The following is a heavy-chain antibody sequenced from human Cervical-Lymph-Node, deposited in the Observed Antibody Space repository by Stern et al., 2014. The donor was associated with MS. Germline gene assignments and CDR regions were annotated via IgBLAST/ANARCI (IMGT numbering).Heavy chain of an antibody. D-gene: IGHD4-17*01. J-gene: IGHJ4*02. V-gene: IGHV3-21*01. Sequence: EVQLVESGGGLVKPGESLRLSCDASGFTFSHSSINWVRQAPGKGLEWISSISNNSTHTYYADSGEGRFTISRDSAKDSVSPHMVSLRAEDTAVYYCARARVGDYARSPHLDSWGQGTLVTVSS. CDR3: ARARVGDYARSPHLDS. CDR1: GFTFSHSS. CDR2: ISNNSTHT.